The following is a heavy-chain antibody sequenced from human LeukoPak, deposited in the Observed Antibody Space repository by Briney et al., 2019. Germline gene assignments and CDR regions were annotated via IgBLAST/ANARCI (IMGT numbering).Heavy chain of an antibody. D-gene: IGHD6-6*01. CDR2: ISYDGSNK. Sequence: GRSLRLSCAASGFTFSSYAMHWVRQAPGKGLEWVAVISYDGSNKYYADSVKGRFTISRDNSKNTLYLQMNSLRAEDTAVYYCARAGSSSSGYYYMDVWGKGTTVTVSS. CDR1: GFTFSSYA. CDR3: ARAGSSSSGYYYMDV. V-gene: IGHV3-30-3*01. J-gene: IGHJ6*03.